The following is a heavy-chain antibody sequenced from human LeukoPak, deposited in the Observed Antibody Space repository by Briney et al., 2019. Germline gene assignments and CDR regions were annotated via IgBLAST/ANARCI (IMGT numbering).Heavy chain of an antibody. CDR3: AKTPYSGSYFPYFDY. Sequence: GGSLRLSCAASGFTFSSYSMSWVRQTPGKGLEWVSATSANGGSTYYADSVKGQFTISRDNSKSTLYLQMNSLRAEDTAFYYCAKTPYSGSYFPYFDYWGQGTLVTVSS. CDR1: GFTFSSYS. CDR2: TSANGGST. V-gene: IGHV3-23*01. D-gene: IGHD1-26*01. J-gene: IGHJ4*02.